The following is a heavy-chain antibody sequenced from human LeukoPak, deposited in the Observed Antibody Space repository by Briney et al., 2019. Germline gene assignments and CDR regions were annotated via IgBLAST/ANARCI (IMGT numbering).Heavy chain of an antibody. Sequence: GASVKVSCKVSGYTLTALSMHWVRQAPVKGLEWMGSFDPEDGETIYAQKFQGRVTMTEDTSTDTAFMELNSLRSEDTAIYYCAVGSISFGDDWGQGTLVTVSS. CDR2: FDPEDGET. CDR1: GYTLTALS. V-gene: IGHV1-24*01. CDR3: AVGSISFGDD. J-gene: IGHJ4*02. D-gene: IGHD3-16*01.